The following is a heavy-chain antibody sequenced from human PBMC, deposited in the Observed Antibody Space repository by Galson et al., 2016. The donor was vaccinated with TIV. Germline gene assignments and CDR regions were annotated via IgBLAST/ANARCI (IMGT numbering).Heavy chain of an antibody. CDR2: ISFDGTNK. Sequence: SLRLSCAASGFIFSSYGMHWVRQAPGKGLEWVALISFDGTNKHYADSVKGRFTISRDNSKNTMYLQMHSLRVEDTAVYYCARVRFCSSTNRFNWFDSWGQGAQVTVSS. D-gene: IGHD2-2*01. V-gene: IGHV3-33*01. J-gene: IGHJ5*01. CDR1: GFIFSSYG. CDR3: ARVRFCSSTNRFNWFDS.